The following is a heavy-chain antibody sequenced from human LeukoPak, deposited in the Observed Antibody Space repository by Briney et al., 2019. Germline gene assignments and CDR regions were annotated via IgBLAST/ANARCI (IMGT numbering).Heavy chain of an antibody. J-gene: IGHJ4*02. CDR1: GGSISSGSYY. CDR2: IYTSGST. V-gene: IGHV4-61*02. Sequence: PSQTLSLTCTVSGGSISSGSYYWSWIRQPAGKGLEWIGRIYTSGSTNYNPSLKSRVTISVDTSKNQFSLKLSSVTAADTAVYYCAKDKTMAEWLLGGYGDYGLCDYWGQGTLVTVSS. D-gene: IGHD4-17*01. CDR3: AKDKTMAEWLLGGYGDYGLCDY.